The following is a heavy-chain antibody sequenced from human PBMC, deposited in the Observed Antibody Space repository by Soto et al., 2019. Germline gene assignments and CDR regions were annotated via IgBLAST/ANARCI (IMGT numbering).Heavy chain of an antibody. Sequence: QVQLVESGGGVAQPGRSLRLSCAASGFTFSSYGMHWVRQAPGKGLEWVAVISYDGSNKYYADSVKGRFTISRDNSKNTLYLQMNSLRAEDTAVYYCAKLPGTTHAFDIWGQGTMVTVSS. D-gene: IGHD1-1*01. CDR2: ISYDGSNK. CDR3: AKLPGTTHAFDI. V-gene: IGHV3-30*18. CDR1: GFTFSSYG. J-gene: IGHJ3*02.